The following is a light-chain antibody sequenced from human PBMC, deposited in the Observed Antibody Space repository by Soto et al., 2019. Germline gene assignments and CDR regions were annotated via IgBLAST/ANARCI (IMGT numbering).Light chain of an antibody. CDR3: QQSYSTPQT. CDR2: KAS. CDR1: QTISSW. Sequence: DIQMTQSPSTLSGSVGDRVTITCRASQTISSWLAWYQQKPGKAPKLLIYKASTLQSGVPSRFSGSGSGTDFTLTISSLQPGDFATYYCQQSYSTPQTFGQGTKVDI. V-gene: IGKV1-5*03. J-gene: IGKJ1*01.